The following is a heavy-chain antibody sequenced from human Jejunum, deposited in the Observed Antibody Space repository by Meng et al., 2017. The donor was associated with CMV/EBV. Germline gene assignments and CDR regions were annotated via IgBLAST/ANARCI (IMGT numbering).Heavy chain of an antibody. J-gene: IGHJ4*02. V-gene: IGHV3-64*02. CDR2: ISSNGGST. CDR3: AARYCSSGSCYGYFDY. CDR1: FTFSSYA. D-gene: IGHD2-15*01. Sequence: FTFSSYAMHWVRQAPGKGLEYVSAISSNGGSTYYADSVKGRFTTSRDNSKNTLYLQMDSLRAEDMAVYYCAARYCSSGSCYGYFDYWGQGTLVTVSS.